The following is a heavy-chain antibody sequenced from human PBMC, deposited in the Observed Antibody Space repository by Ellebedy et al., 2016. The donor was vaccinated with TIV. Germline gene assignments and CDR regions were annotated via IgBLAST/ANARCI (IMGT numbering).Heavy chain of an antibody. V-gene: IGHV4-59*01. Sequence: MPSETLSLTCTVSGDSMRPYCWSWIRQPPGKGLEWVGHICYSGSTSCNPSLKRRVTMSVDMSNSQFSLELASVLAADTAVYFWARGGGGWYFDNWGQGTLVTVTS. D-gene: IGHD6-19*01. CDR1: GDSMRPYC. CDR3: ARGGGGWYFDN. CDR2: ICYSGST. J-gene: IGHJ4*02.